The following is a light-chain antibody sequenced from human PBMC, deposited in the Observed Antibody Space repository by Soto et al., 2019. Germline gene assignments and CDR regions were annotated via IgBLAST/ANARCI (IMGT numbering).Light chain of an antibody. CDR1: SSDVGGYNY. CDR3: CSYAGSTHV. Sequence: QSVLTQPRSVSGAPGHSVTISCTRTSSDVGGYNYVSWYQQHPGKAPKLMIYDVSKRPSGVPDRFSGSKSGNAASLTISGLQAEDEADYYCCSYAGSTHVFGTGTKVTVL. V-gene: IGLV2-11*01. CDR2: DVS. J-gene: IGLJ1*01.